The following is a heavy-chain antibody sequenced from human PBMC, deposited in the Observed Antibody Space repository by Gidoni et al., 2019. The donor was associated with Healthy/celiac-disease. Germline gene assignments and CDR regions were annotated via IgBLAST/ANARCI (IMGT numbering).Heavy chain of an antibody. CDR1: GVSISSGGYS. Sequence: QLQLQESGSRLVTPSQPLSLTCAVSGVSISSGGYSWSWIRQPPGKGLEWIGYIYHSVSTYYNTPLKSRVTISVDRSKNQFSLKLSSVTAADTAVYYCARSKTSNWFDPWGQGTLVTVSS. CDR2: IYHSVST. CDR3: ARSKTSNWFDP. D-gene: IGHD4-4*01. J-gene: IGHJ5*02. V-gene: IGHV4-30-2*01.